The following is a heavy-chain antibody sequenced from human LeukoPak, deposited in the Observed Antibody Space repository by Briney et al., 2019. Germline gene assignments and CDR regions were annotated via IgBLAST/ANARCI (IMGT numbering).Heavy chain of an antibody. J-gene: IGHJ6*03. Sequence: PSETLSLTCAAYGGSFSGYYWSWIRQPPGKGLEWMGEINHSGSTNYNPSLKSRVTISVDTSKNQFSLKLSSVAAADTAVYYCASGARIYYYSMDVWGKGTTVTVSS. CDR3: ASGARIYYYSMDV. CDR1: GGSFSGYY. D-gene: IGHD6-6*01. CDR2: INHSGST. V-gene: IGHV4-34*01.